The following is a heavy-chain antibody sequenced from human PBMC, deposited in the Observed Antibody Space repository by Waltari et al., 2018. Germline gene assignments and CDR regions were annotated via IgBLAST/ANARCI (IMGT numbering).Heavy chain of an antibody. CDR2: ISTNNGNT. CDR3: AREFVEVCTTNMDD. J-gene: IGHJ4*02. D-gene: IGHD2-15*01. V-gene: IGHV1-18*04. CDR1: GYTFTMLG. Sequence: QMVQSGPELKRPGASVMVSCQASGYTFTMLGISWVRQAPGHGVEWVGLISTNNGNTIESESLQERLARAIGTSTRTGYMELEGLGADDTAVYYCAREFVEVCTTNMDDGGQGTLLTVSS.